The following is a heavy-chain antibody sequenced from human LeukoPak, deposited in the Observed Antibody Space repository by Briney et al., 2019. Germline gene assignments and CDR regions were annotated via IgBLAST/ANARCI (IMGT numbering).Heavy chain of an antibody. D-gene: IGHD6-13*01. J-gene: IGHJ3*02. CDR2: IKQDGSKK. V-gene: IGHV3-7*03. CDR1: GFPFSSYW. CDR3: ARDLWAQQEGDGFDI. Sequence: GGSLRLSCAASGFPFSSYWMTWVRQAPGKGLEWVANIKQDGSKKSYVDSVKGRFTISRDNAKNSVYLEMNSLTAEDTALYYCARDLWAQQEGDGFDIWGQGTMVTVSS.